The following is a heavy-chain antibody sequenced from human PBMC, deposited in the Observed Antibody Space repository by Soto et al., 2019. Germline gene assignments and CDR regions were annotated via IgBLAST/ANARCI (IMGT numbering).Heavy chain of an antibody. D-gene: IGHD5-12*01. CDR2: IYYSGST. CDR1: GGSVSSGAYY. Sequence: QVQLQESDAGLVKASQTLSLTCTVSGGSVSSGAYYWTWIRQRPGKGLEWIGYIYYSGSTYYSRSLKSRLSISLDTSKNQFSLRLSSVTAAETAMYYCARARLRAVYAFDIWGQGTMVTVSS. J-gene: IGHJ3*02. CDR3: ARARLRAVYAFDI. V-gene: IGHV4-31*03.